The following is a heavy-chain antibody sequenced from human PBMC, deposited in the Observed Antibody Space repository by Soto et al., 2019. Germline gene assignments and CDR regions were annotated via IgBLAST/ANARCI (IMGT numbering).Heavy chain of an antibody. D-gene: IGHD1-1*01. CDR1: GFTFSSYA. Sequence: GGSLRLSCAASGFTFSSYAMSWVRQAPGKGLEWVSAISGSGGSTYYADSVKGRFTISRDNSKNTLYLQMNSLRAEDTAVYYCAKKVVQMNYYYYMDVWGKGTTVTVSS. CDR2: ISGSGGST. V-gene: IGHV3-23*01. CDR3: AKKVVQMNYYYYMDV. J-gene: IGHJ6*03.